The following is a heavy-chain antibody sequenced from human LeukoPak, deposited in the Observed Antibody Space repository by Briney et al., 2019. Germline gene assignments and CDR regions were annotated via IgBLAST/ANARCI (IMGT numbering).Heavy chain of an antibody. D-gene: IGHD3-22*01. J-gene: IGHJ6*03. V-gene: IGHV1-2*06. CDR1: GYTFTCYY. CDR3: AITYYYDSSGSGDYYMDV. CDR2: INPNSGGT. Sequence: ASVKVSCKASGYTFTCYYMHWVRQAPGQGLEWMGRINPNSGGTNYAQKFQGRVTMTRDTSISTAYMELSRLRSDDTAVYYCAITYYYDSSGSGDYYMDVWGKGTTVTVSS.